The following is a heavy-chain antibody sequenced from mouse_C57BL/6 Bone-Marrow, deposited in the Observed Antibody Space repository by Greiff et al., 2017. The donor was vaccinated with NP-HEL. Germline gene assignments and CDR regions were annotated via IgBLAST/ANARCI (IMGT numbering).Heavy chain of an antibody. Sequence: EVKLVESGGGLVKPGGSLKLSCAASGFTFSDYGMHWVRQAPEKGLEWVAYISSGSSTIYYADTVKGRFTISRDNAKNTLYLQMTSLRSEGTAMYYCAGGGGADYWGQGTTLTVSS. V-gene: IGHV5-17*03. CDR2: ISSGSSTI. CDR1: GFTFSDYG. CDR3: AGGGGADY. J-gene: IGHJ2*01.